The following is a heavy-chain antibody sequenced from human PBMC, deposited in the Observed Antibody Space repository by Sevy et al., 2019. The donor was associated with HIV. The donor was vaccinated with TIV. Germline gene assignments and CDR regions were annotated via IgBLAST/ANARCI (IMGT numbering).Heavy chain of an antibody. CDR1: GFTFSSYD. CDR2: IGTAGDT. D-gene: IGHD6-6*01. Sequence: GGSLRLSCAASGFTFSSYDMHWVRQATGKGLEWVSAIGTAGDTYYPGSVKGRFTISRENATNSLYLQMNSLRAGDTAVYYCARAQGSIAARFYYYYYMDVWGKGTTVTVSS. J-gene: IGHJ6*03. V-gene: IGHV3-13*01. CDR3: ARAQGSIAARFYYYYYMDV.